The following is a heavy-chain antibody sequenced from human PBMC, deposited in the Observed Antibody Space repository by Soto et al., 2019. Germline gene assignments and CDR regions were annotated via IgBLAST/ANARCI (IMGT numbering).Heavy chain of an antibody. J-gene: IGHJ6*03. V-gene: IGHV4-59*01. CDR2: IYYSGST. CDR1: GGSISSDY. Sequence: SETLSLTCTVSGGSISSDYWSWIRQPPGKGLEWIGYIYYSGSTNYNPSLKSRVTISVDTSKNQFSLKLTSVTAADTALYFCARSVVVPAATFYYYYMDVWGSGTTVTVSS. CDR3: ARSVVVPAATFYYYYMDV. D-gene: IGHD2-2*01.